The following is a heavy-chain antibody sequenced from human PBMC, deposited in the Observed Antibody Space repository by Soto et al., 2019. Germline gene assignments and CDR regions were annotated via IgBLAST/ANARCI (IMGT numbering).Heavy chain of an antibody. J-gene: IGHJ6*02. V-gene: IGHV4-59*01. CDR2: KYYSGST. CDR1: GGSISSYY. D-gene: IGHD2-15*01. CDR3: ARDRVGGYCSGGSCPPRGMAV. Sequence: QVQLQESGPGLVKPSETLSLTCTVSGGSISSYYWSWIRQPPGKGLAWIGYKYYSGSTNNNPSLTSRVTISGDTSKNQFSLKLSSVTSADTAVYYCARDRVGGYCSGGSCPPRGMAVWGQGTTVTVSS.